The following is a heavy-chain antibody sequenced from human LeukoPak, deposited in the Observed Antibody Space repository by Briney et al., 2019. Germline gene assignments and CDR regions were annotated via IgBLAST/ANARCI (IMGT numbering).Heavy chain of an antibody. CDR1: GFTFSSYG. CDR2: ISYDGSNK. CDR3: ARLRYYAMDV. J-gene: IGHJ6*02. Sequence: SGGSLRLSCAASGFTFSSYGMHWVRQAPGKGLEWVAVISYDGSNKYYADSVKGRFTISRDNSKNTLYLQMNSLRAEDTAVYYCARLRYYAMDVWGQATTVTASS. V-gene: IGHV3-30*03.